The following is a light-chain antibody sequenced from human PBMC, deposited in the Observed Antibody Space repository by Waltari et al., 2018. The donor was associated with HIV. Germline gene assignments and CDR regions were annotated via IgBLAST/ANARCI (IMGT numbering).Light chain of an antibody. CDR1: SPNIGSSY. V-gene: IGLV1-47*01. J-gene: IGLJ2*01. CDR2: RND. Sequence: QSVLTQPPSASGTPGQRITISCSGSSPNIGSSYVYWYQQLPGTAPKLLLDRNDVRPSGVGVRCCGSRSGTAASLALSGLRSEDEADYYCATWDDTLSGHVVFGGGTKLNVL. CDR3: ATWDDTLSGHVV.